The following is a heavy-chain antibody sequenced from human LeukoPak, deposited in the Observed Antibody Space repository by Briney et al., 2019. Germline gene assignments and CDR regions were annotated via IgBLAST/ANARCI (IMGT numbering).Heavy chain of an antibody. V-gene: IGHV3-30*18. Sequence: GGSLRLSCAASGFTFDDYDMSWVRQAPGKGLEGVVVISHDGSNNNYADSVKGRFTISRDNSKNTLYLQMNSLRPEDTAVYYCAKVRVGTAHFDYWGQGTLVTVSS. D-gene: IGHD2-15*01. CDR1: GFTFDDYD. CDR2: ISHDGSNN. CDR3: AKVRVGTAHFDY. J-gene: IGHJ4*02.